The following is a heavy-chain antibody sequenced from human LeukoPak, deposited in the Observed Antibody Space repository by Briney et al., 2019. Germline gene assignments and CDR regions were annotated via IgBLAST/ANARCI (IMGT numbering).Heavy chain of an antibody. Sequence: PSQTLSLTCTVSGGSISSGGYYWSWIRQHPGKGLEWIGYIYYSGSTNYNPSLESRVTISVDTSKNQFSLKLSSVTAADTAVYYCARGPTPDYYDSLPIDYWGQGTLVTVSS. CDR3: ARGPTPDYYDSLPIDY. J-gene: IGHJ4*02. D-gene: IGHD3-22*01. CDR2: IYYSGST. V-gene: IGHV4-31*03. CDR1: GGSISSGGYY.